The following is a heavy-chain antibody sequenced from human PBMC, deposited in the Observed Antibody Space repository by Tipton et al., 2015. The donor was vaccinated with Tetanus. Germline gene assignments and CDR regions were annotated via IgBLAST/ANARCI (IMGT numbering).Heavy chain of an antibody. V-gene: IGHV4-61*01. Sequence: GLVKPSATLSLTCTVSGGSVSSGSDYWMWIRQPPGKGLEWIGHVYPTGSAYYNPDLESRVTLSVDKSKNHFSLNMRSVTAADTAMYYCGRLYCGGDCYSPYYNGVDVWGQGTTVIVSS. CDR1: GGSVSSGSDY. D-gene: IGHD2-21*02. J-gene: IGHJ6*02. CDR3: GRLYCGGDCYSPYYNGVDV. CDR2: VYPTGSA.